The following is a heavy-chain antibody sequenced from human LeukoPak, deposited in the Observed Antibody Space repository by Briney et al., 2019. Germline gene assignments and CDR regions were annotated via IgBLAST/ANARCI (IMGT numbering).Heavy chain of an antibody. CDR2: ISGSGST. J-gene: IGHJ4*02. Sequence: SETLSLTCSVSGDSISYFYWSWIRQAAGKGLEWIGRISGSGSTDYNASLKSRVTMSVDTSKNQFSLNLISVTAADTAVYYCARDLTDYYELDYWGQGTLVTVSS. CDR3: ARDLTDYYELDY. D-gene: IGHD3-22*01. V-gene: IGHV4-4*07. CDR1: GDSISYFY.